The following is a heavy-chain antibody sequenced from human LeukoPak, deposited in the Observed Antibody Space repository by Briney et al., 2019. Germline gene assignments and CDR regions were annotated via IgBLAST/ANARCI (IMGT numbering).Heavy chain of an antibody. D-gene: IGHD6-13*01. CDR2: ISHDGGT. J-gene: IGHJ3*02. CDR3: AREMSWSRGAFDI. V-gene: IGHV4-34*01. CDR1: GGSLSDYY. Sequence: PSETLSLTCAVYGGSLSDYYWSWIRQSPGQGLEWIAEISHDGGTNYNPSLKSRVTISVDRSENQSSLKLTSVTAADTAVYFCAREMSWSRGAFDIWGQGTMVTVSS.